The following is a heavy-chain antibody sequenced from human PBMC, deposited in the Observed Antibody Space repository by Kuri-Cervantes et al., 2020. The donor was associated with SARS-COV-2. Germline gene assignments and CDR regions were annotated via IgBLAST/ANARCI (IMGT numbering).Heavy chain of an antibody. V-gene: IGHV4-4*07. CDR2: IYTSGST. Sequence: SETLSLTCTVSGGSISSHYWSWIRQPAGKGLEWIGRIYTSGSTNYNPSLKSRVTMSVDTSKNQFSLKLISVTAADTAVYYCARLGGYRSGYNWFDPWGQGTLVTVSS. CDR1: GGSISSHY. CDR3: ARLGGYRSGYNWFDP. D-gene: IGHD5-18*01. J-gene: IGHJ5*02.